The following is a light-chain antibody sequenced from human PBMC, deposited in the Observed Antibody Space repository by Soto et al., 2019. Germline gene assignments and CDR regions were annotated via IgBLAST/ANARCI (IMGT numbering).Light chain of an antibody. CDR1: QTLTSW. V-gene: IGKV1-5*01. CDR3: KQYHNFSWT. J-gene: IGKJ1*01. Sequence: DIQMTQSPSTLSASVGDTVTITCRASQTLTSWLAWYQQKPGKAPKLLIYDASTLESGVPSRFSGSGFGTEFTLTISSLQPDDFATYYCKQYHNFSWTFGQGTMVDI. CDR2: DAS.